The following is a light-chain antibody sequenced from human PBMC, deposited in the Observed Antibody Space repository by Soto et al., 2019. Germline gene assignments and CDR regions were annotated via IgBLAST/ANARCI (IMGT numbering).Light chain of an antibody. CDR3: CSYAGSYTFRVV. Sequence: QSALTQPASVSGSPGQSITISCTGTSGDVGSYNLVSWYQQHPDKAPKLIIYDGNRRPSGVSNRFSGSKSDNTASLTISGLQAEDEADYYCCSYAGSYTFRVVFGGGTKLTVL. CDR2: DGN. CDR1: SGDVGSYNL. J-gene: IGLJ2*01. V-gene: IGLV2-23*01.